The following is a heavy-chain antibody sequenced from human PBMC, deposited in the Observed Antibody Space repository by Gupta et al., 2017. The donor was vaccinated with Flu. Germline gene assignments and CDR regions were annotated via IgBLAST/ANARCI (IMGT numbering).Heavy chain of an antibody. Sequence: EVQLVESGGGLVKPGGSLRLSCAASGFTFTHAGMRWFRQAPGKGLEWVGRIKSKTDGGTTDYAAPVKGRFTISRDDSKNTLYLQMNSLKTEDTAVYYCTTDRSGTGTTWEYYYGMDVWGQGTTVTVSS. CDR1: GFTFTHAG. J-gene: IGHJ6*02. D-gene: IGHD1-7*01. CDR3: TTDRSGTGTTWEYYYGMDV. V-gene: IGHV3-15*01. CDR2: IKSKTDGGTT.